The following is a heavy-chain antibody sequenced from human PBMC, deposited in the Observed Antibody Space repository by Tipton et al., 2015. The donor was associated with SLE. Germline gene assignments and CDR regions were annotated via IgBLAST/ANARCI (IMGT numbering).Heavy chain of an antibody. CDR1: GYSLISGYY. CDR3: ARRRSETGLFSKRGWFNP. D-gene: IGHD1-14*01. CDR2: IYQSGTT. J-gene: IGHJ5*02. V-gene: IGHV4-38-2*01. Sequence: TLSLTCAVSGYSLISGYYWGWIRQPPGKGLEWIGSIYQSGTTYYTPSLKSRLTISVDTSKNQFSLKLTSVTAADTAVYYCARRRSETGLFSKRGWFNPWGQGTPVTVSS.